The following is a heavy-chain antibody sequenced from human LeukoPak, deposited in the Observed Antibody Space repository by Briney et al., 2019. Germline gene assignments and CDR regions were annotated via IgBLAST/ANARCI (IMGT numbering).Heavy chain of an antibody. D-gene: IGHD3-16*01. CDR3: ATQRGSYLWGTDFDY. Sequence: GASVEVSCKASGYTFTGYYMHWVRHAPGQGLEWMGWINPNSGDTKYAQKFQGRVTMTRDTTISTAYMELSRLRSDDTAVYYCATQRGSYLWGTDFDYWGQGTLVTVSS. J-gene: IGHJ4*02. CDR1: GYTFTGYY. V-gene: IGHV1-2*02. CDR2: INPNSGDT.